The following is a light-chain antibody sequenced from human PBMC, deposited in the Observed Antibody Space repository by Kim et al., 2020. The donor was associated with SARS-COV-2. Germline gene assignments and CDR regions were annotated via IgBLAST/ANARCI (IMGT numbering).Light chain of an antibody. J-gene: IGLJ3*02. CDR2: EVT. CDR3: SSYEANRSWV. Sequence: QSALTQPASVSGSPGQSITISCHGTSSDIGGYNYVSWYRQEPGKAPKLMNYEVTKRPSGVSNRLSGSKSGTTASLTISGLQAEDEADYFCSSYEANRSWVFGGGTQLTVL. V-gene: IGLV2-14*01. CDR1: SSDIGGYNY.